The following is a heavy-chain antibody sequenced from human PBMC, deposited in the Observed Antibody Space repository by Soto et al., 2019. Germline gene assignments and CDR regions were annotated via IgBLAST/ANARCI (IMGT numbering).Heavy chain of an antibody. CDR2: FSGGRDTT. Sequence: VQLLESGGGLVQPGGSLRLSCVASGFTFSSYAMSWVRQAPGQRLEWVATFSGGRDTTCHADSVKGRFTVSRDSSKNTLSLQMNSLRPEDTALYYYAKATSATCTGSICYSFDYWGQGTLVTVSS. J-gene: IGHJ4*02. V-gene: IGHV3-23*01. CDR3: AKATSATCTGSICYSFDY. D-gene: IGHD2-21*01. CDR1: GFTFSSYA.